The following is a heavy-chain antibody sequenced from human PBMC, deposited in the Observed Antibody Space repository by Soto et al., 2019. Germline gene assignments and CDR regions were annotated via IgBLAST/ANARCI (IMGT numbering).Heavy chain of an antibody. V-gene: IGHV3-23*01. CDR1: GFTFSNYA. CDR3: AKDQYDILTGYYRRYYGMDV. CDR2: LGGRGTTT. J-gene: IGHJ6*02. Sequence: GGSLRLSCAASGFTFSNYAVNWVRQAPGKGLEWVSVLGGRGTTTYYADSVKGRFTISRDNSKNTLYLQMNSLRAEDTAVYYCAKDQYDILTGYYRRYYGMDVWGQGTAVTV. D-gene: IGHD3-9*01.